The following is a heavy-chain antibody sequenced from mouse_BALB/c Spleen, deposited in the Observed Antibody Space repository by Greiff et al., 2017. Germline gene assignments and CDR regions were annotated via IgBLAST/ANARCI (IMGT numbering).Heavy chain of an antibody. V-gene: IGHV5-6-4*01. CDR3: TRDYDGYPFAY. Sequence: DVMLVESGGGLVKPGGSLKLSCAASGFTFSSYTMSWVRQTPEKRLEWVATISSGGSYTYYPDSVKGRFTISRDNAKNTLYLQMSSLKSEDTAVYYCTRDYDGYPFAYWGQGTLVTVSA. CDR2: ISSGGSYT. J-gene: IGHJ3*01. D-gene: IGHD2-3*01. CDR1: GFTFSSYT.